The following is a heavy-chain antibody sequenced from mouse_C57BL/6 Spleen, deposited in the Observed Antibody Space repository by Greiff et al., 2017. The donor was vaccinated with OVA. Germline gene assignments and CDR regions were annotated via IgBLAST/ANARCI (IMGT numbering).Heavy chain of an antibody. CDR1: GYTFTSYG. CDR2: IYPRSGNT. V-gene: IGHV1-81*01. D-gene: IGHD3-2*02. Sequence: VQGVESGAELARPGASVKLSCKASGYTFTSYGISWVKQRTGQGLEWIGEIYPRSGNTYYNEKFKGKATLTADKSSSTAYMELRSLTSEDSAVYFCARYSGSYWYFDVWGTGTTVTVSS. CDR3: ARYSGSYWYFDV. J-gene: IGHJ1*03.